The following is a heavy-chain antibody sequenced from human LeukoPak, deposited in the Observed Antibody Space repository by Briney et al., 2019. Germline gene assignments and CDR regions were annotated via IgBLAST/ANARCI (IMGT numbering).Heavy chain of an antibody. CDR2: IKEDGSGK. D-gene: IGHD3-9*01. Sequence: PGGSLRLSCAASGFTFSSYWMNWVRQAPGKGLEWVANIKEDGSGKYYVDSVKGRFTISRDNAKNSLYLQMNSLRPEDTAAYYCAREQTGSIFDYWGQGTLVIVSS. CDR3: AREQTGSIFDY. V-gene: IGHV3-7*01. CDR1: GFTFSSYW. J-gene: IGHJ4*02.